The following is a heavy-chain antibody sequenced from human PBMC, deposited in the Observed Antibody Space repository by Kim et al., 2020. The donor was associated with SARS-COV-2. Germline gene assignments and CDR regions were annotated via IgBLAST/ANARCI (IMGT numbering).Heavy chain of an antibody. J-gene: IGHJ6*02. D-gene: IGHD6-13*01. Sequence: GGSLRLSCAASGFTFSSYSMNWVRQAPGKGLEWVSYISSSSSTIYYADSVKGRFTISRDNAKNSLYLQMNSLRDEDTAVYYCARVLAAAYYYYGMDVWGQGTTVTVSS. CDR1: GFTFSSYS. CDR2: ISSSSSTI. V-gene: IGHV3-48*02. CDR3: ARVLAAAYYYYGMDV.